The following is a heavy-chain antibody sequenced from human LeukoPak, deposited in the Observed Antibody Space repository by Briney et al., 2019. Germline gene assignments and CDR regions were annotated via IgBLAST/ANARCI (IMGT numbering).Heavy chain of an antibody. D-gene: IGHD2-8*01. Sequence: AGGSLRLSCAASGFTFSNYWMSWVRQAPGKGLEWVSSISSSSSYIYYADSVKGRFTISRDNAKNSLYLQMNSLRAEDTAVYYCARVMYYDSFDIWGQGTMVTVSS. J-gene: IGHJ3*02. CDR3: ARVMYYDSFDI. V-gene: IGHV3-21*01. CDR1: GFTFSNYW. CDR2: ISSSSSYI.